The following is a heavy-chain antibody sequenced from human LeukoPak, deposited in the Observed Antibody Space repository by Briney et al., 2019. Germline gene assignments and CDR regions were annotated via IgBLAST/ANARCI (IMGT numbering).Heavy chain of an antibody. J-gene: IGHJ4*02. V-gene: IGHV1-46*03. Sequence: ASVKVSCKASGYTFTSYYMHWVRHAPGQGLEWMGIINPSGGSTSYAQKFQGRVTMTRDTSTSTVYMELSSLRSEDTAVYYCARDIPLVVPAARFDYWSQGTLVTVSS. CDR3: ARDIPLVVPAARFDY. CDR2: INPSGGST. D-gene: IGHD2-2*01. CDR1: GYTFTSYY.